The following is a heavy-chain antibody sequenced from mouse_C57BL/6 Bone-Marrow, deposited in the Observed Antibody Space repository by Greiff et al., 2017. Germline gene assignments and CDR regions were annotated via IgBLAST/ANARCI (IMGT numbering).Heavy chain of an antibody. CDR2: INPNYGTT. CDR1: GYSFTDYN. J-gene: IGHJ1*03. V-gene: IGHV1-39*01. D-gene: IGHD1-1*01. Sequence: EVKLQESGPELVKPGASVKISCKASGYSFTDYNMNWVKQSNGKSLEWIGVINPNYGTTSYNQKFKGKATLTVDQSSSTAYMQLNSLTSEDSAVYYCAISFYVRRYFDVWGTGTTVTVSS. CDR3: AISFYVRRYFDV.